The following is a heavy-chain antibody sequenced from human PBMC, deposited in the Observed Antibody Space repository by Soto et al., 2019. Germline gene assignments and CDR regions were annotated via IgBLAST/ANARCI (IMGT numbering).Heavy chain of an antibody. CDR2: INPSADST. D-gene: IGHD1-26*01. V-gene: IGHV1-46*01. Sequence: ASVKVSCKTSGYTFTNYFIHWVRQAPGQGLEWMGIINPSADSTNYAQKFQGRDTVTRDTSTSTVYMELRSLRSEDTAVYFCAREYGGSRVFDYWGQGTVVTVSS. CDR3: AREYGGSRVFDY. J-gene: IGHJ4*02. CDR1: GYTFTNYF.